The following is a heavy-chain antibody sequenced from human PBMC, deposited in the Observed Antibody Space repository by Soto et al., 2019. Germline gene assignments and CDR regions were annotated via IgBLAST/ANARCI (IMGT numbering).Heavy chain of an antibody. CDR3: ARGEQGSSGYSDY. V-gene: IGHV1-2*04. J-gene: IGHJ4*02. CDR1: GYTFTGYY. D-gene: IGHD3-22*01. CDR2: INPNSGGT. Sequence: ASVKVYCKASGYTFTGYYMHWVRQAPGQGLEWMGWINPNSGGTNYAQKFQGWVTMTRDTSISTAYMELSRLGSDDTAVYYCARGEQGSSGYSDYWGQGTLVTVSS.